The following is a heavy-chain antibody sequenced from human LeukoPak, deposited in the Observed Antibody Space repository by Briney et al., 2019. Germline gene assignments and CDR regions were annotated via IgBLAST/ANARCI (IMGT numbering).Heavy chain of an antibody. CDR3: ARSLLPPAPAAGTWAFDI. D-gene: IGHD6-13*01. CDR2: VSADSVNT. CDR1: GYTFSNYG. J-gene: IGHJ3*02. V-gene: IGHV1-18*01. Sequence: GASVKVSCKASGYTFSNYGVTWVRQAPGHGLEWMGWVSADSVNTNYVQKFQGRVTMTTDISTSTAYMELSSLRSEDTAVYYCARSLLPPAPAAGTWAFDIWGQGTMVTVSS.